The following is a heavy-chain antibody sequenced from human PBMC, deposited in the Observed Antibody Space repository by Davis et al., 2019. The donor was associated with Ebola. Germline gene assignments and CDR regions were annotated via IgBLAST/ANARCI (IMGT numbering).Heavy chain of an antibody. Sequence: MPSETLSLTCTVSGGSISSSSYYWGWIRQPPGKGLEWIGEINHSGSTNYNPSLKSRVTISVDTSKNQFSLRLRSLTAADTAVYYCARGYGYSYWGQGTLVTVSS. V-gene: IGHV4-39*07. CDR2: INHSGST. D-gene: IGHD5-18*01. J-gene: IGHJ4*02. CDR3: ARGYGYSY. CDR1: GGSISSSSYY.